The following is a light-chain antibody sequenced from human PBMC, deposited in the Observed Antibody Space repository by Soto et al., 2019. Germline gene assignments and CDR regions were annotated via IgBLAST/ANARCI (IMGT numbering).Light chain of an antibody. J-gene: IGKJ3*01. Sequence: DIQMTQSPSSLSALVGDRVTITCQASQDISTALNWYQQKPGKAPKLLIYLASNLETGVPSRFSGSGSGTHFTLTISSLRPEDFATYFCQQYDDLPFTFGPGTTVDI. CDR3: QQYDDLPFT. CDR1: QDISTA. CDR2: LAS. V-gene: IGKV1-33*01.